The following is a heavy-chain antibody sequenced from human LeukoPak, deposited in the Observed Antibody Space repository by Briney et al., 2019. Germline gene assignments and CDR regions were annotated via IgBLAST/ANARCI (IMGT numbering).Heavy chain of an antibody. J-gene: IGHJ6*04. D-gene: IGHD3-10*02. Sequence: GGSLRLSCAASGFTFSTYGMSWVRQAPGKGLEWVSGLTGSGGSTYYADSVKGRFTISRDNSKNTLCLQMNSLRAEDTAVYYCAELGITMIGGVWGKGTTVTISS. CDR3: AELGITMIGGV. CDR1: GFTFSTYG. CDR2: LTGSGGST. V-gene: IGHV3-23*01.